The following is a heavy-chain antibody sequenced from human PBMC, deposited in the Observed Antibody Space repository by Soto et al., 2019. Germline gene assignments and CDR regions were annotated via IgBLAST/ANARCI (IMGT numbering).Heavy chain of an antibody. CDR3: ARVSGSYYYGMNV. V-gene: IGHV4-4*02. CDR1: GGSISSSNW. D-gene: IGHD1-26*01. CDR2: IYHSGST. Sequence: QVQLQESGPGLVKPSGTLSLTCAVSGGSISSSNWWSWVRQPPGKGLEWIGEIYHSGSTNYNPSRKVRVTTSVEKSKNQFSLKLSSVTAADTAVYYCARVSGSYYYGMNVWGKGTTGTITS. J-gene: IGHJ6*04.